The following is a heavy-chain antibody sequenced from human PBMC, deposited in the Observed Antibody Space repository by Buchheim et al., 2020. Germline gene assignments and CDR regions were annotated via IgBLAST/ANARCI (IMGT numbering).Heavy chain of an antibody. CDR3: AKGGSSSRPYFFDF. V-gene: IGHV3-23*01. D-gene: IGHD6-6*01. J-gene: IGHJ4*02. CDR2: ITDDGGDT. CDR1: GFTFSSYA. Sequence: EVQLLESGGGLIQPGGSLRLSCAASGFTFSSYAMSWVRQAPGKGLEWFSAITDDGGDTYHADSVKGRFTISRDNSKNTLFLQMNSLRAEDTAVYFCAKGGSSSRPYFFDFWGQGIL.